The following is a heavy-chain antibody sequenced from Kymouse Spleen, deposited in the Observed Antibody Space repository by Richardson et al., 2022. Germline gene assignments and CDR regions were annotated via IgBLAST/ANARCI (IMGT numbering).Heavy chain of an antibody. CDR2: INHSGST. CDR3: AREKYSSSSRVFDY. D-gene: IGHD6-6*01. V-gene: IGHV4-34*01. Sequence: QVQLQQWGAGLLKPSETLSLTCAVYGGSFSGYYWSWIRQPPGKGLEWIGEINHSGSTNYNPSLKSRVTISVDTSKNQFSLKLSSVTAADTAVYYCAREKYSSSSRVFDYWGQGTLVTVSS. J-gene: IGHJ4*02. CDR1: GGSFSGYY.